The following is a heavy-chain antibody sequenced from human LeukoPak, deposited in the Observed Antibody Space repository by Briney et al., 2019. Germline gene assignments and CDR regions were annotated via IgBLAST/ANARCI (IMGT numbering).Heavy chain of an antibody. Sequence: GKSLRLSCAASGFSFSGFGMHWVRQAPGKGLEWVAVIWIDESDKFYADSVKGRFIISRDNSKKTLYLQLNRLRDEDTAVYYCAREMGFGALLPDYWGQGTLVTVSS. D-gene: IGHD3-10*01. CDR3: AREMGFGALLPDY. CDR1: GFSFSGFG. J-gene: IGHJ4*02. V-gene: IGHV3-33*01. CDR2: IWIDESDK.